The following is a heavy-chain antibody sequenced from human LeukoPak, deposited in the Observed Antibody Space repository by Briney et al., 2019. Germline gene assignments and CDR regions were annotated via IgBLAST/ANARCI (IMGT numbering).Heavy chain of an antibody. CDR3: AKDRSWGSGSSEYFDY. CDR1: GFTFSSYA. CDR2: ISGSGGST. V-gene: IGHV3-23*01. D-gene: IGHD6-6*01. Sequence: GGSLRLSCAASGFTFSSYAMSWVRQAPGKGLEWVSAISGSGGSTYYADSVKGRFTISRDNSKNTLYLQMNSLRAEDTAVYYCAKDRSWGSGSSEYFDYWGQGTLVTVSP. J-gene: IGHJ4*02.